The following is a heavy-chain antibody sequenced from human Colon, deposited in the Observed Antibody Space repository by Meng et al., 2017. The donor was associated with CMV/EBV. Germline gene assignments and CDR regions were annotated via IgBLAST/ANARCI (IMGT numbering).Heavy chain of an antibody. Sequence: GESLKTSRAASGFTFSNYEMSWVRQAPGKGLEWVASISGDSVDTYFGDSVRGRFAISRDVSKNTVFLQMHSLRVEDTALYFCARRHGRYFDYWGQGTVVTVSS. CDR3: ARRHGRYFDY. V-gene: IGHV3-23*01. CDR1: GFTFSNYE. J-gene: IGHJ4*02. D-gene: IGHD2-8*01. CDR2: ISGDSVDT.